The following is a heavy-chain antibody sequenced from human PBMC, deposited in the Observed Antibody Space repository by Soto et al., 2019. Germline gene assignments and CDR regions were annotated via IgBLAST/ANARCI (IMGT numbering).Heavy chain of an antibody. CDR1: VISIITGNW. CDR3: ARLVYDTRLNYMYFHF. J-gene: IGHJ4*02. D-gene: IGHD3-10*01. CDR2: IFHDGTS. Sequence: EPLCPTVAVSVISIITGNWCTCVRQSPQRGLEYIGEIFHDGTSNYYPSFERRVAISVDTSKNQFPLTLTSVTAADTAIYFCARLVYDTRLNYMYFHFWGQGTLVTVS. V-gene: IGHV4-4*01.